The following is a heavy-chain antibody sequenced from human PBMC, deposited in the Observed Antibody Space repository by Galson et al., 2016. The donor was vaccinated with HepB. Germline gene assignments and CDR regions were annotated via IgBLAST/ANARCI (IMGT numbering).Heavy chain of an antibody. CDR2: IYPGDSDT. CDR1: GYSFTSYW. D-gene: IGHD2-21*02. V-gene: IGHV5-51*01. CDR3: ARWDTMATALMDV. J-gene: IGHJ6*02. Sequence: QSGAEVKKPGESLKISCTGAGYSFTSYWIGWLRQMPGKGLEWMGHIYPGDSDTSYSPSFQGQVTISADKSISTAYLQWSSLKASDTAMYYCARWDTMATALMDVWGQGTTVTVSS.